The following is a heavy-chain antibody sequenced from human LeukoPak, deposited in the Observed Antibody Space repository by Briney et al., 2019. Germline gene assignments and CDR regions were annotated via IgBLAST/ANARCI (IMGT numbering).Heavy chain of an antibody. CDR2: IYYSGST. V-gene: IGHV4-59*08. Sequence: SETLSLTCTVSGGSISSYYWSWIRQPAGKGLEWIGYIYYSGSTNYNPSLKSRVTISVDTSKNQFSLKLSSVTAADTAVYYCARLRGDLTIFGVALGYFDYWGQGTLVTVSS. J-gene: IGHJ4*02. CDR3: ARLRGDLTIFGVALGYFDY. CDR1: GGSISSYY. D-gene: IGHD3-3*01.